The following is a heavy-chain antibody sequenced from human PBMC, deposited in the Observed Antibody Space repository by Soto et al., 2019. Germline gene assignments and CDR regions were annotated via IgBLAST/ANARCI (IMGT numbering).Heavy chain of an antibody. CDR2: ISGSGGST. CDR3: AKFLGQQLGWADYYYYYGMDV. D-gene: IGHD6-13*01. J-gene: IGHJ6*02. CDR1: GFTFSSFP. V-gene: IGHV3-23*01. Sequence: GGSLRLSCAASGFTFSSFPMSWVRQAPGKGLEWVSAISGSGGSTYYADSVKGRFTISRDNSKNTLYLQMNSLRAEDTAVYYCAKFLGQQLGWADYYYYYGMDVWGLGTTVTVSS.